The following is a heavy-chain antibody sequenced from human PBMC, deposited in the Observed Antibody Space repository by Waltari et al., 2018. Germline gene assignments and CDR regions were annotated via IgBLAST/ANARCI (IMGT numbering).Heavy chain of an antibody. D-gene: IGHD2-21*01. CDR2: IKQDGSEK. Sequence: EVQLVESGGGLVQPGGSLRLSCEASGFTFSSYWMSWVRQAPGKGLEWVANIKQDGSEKYYVDSVKGRFTISRDNAKNSLYLQMNSLRAEDTAVYYCARVGVVIATLDYWGQGTLVTVSS. CDR1: GFTFSSYW. V-gene: IGHV3-7*01. J-gene: IGHJ4*02. CDR3: ARVGVVIATLDY.